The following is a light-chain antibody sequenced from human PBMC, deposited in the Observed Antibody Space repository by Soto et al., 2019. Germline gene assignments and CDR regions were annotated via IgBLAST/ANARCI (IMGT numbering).Light chain of an antibody. CDR2: NNN. Sequence: QSVLTQPPSTSGTPGQRVTISCSGRRSNIGSQNVNWYQQLPGTAPKLLIYNNNQRPSGVPERFSGSKSGTSASLAISGLQSEDEAAYYCAAWDDSLIGYVFGTGTKVTVL. V-gene: IGLV1-44*01. J-gene: IGLJ1*01. CDR3: AAWDDSLIGYV. CDR1: RSNIGSQN.